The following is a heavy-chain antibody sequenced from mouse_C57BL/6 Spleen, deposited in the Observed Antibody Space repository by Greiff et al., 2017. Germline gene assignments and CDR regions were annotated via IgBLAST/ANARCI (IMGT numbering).Heavy chain of an antibody. CDR2: IDPETGGT. D-gene: IGHD1-1*01. J-gene: IGHJ3*01. Sequence: VQVVESGAELVRPGASVTLSCKASGYTFTDYEMHWVKQTPVHGLEWIGAIDPETGGTAYNQKFKGKAILTADKSSSTAYMELRSLTSEDSAVYYCTYYGFAYWGQGTLVTVSA. CDR1: GYTFTDYE. CDR3: TYYGFAY. V-gene: IGHV1-15*01.